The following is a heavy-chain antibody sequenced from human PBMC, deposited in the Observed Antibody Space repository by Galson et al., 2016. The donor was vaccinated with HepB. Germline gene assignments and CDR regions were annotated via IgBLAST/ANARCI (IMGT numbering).Heavy chain of an antibody. CDR2: IRNKARSYTT. CDR3: ARLYNGGYRDQH. D-gene: IGHD1-26*01. CDR1: GFTSSDHH. V-gene: IGHV3-72*01. J-gene: IGHJ1*01. Sequence: SLRLSCAVSGFTSSDHHMDWVRQAPGKGLEWVGRIRNKARSYTTEYAASVKGRFTISRDDSKNSMYLQMNTLQREDTAVYYCARLYNGGYRDQHWGQGALVTVSS.